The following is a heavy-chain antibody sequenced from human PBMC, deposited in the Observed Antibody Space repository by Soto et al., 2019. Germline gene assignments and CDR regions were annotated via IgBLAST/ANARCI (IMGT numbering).Heavy chain of an antibody. CDR3: ARDWSGSSGRNYYYYGMDV. CDR2: INPSGGST. CDR1: GYTFTSYY. J-gene: IGHJ6*02. V-gene: IGHV1-46*01. Sequence: RASVKVSCKASGYTFTSYYMHWVRQAPGQGLEWMGIINPSGGSTSYAQKFQGRVTMTRDASTSTVYMELSSLRSEDTAVYYCARDWSGSSGRNYYYYGMDVWGQGTTVTVSS. D-gene: IGHD1-26*01.